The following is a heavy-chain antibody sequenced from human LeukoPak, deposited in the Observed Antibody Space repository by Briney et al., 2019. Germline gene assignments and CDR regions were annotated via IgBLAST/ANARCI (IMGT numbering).Heavy chain of an antibody. D-gene: IGHD3-10*01. V-gene: IGHV3-48*03. CDR3: VRSTMH. CDR2: ISTSGSTI. Sequence: PGGSLRLSCAASGFTFSTFEMNWVRQAPEKGLEWVSFISTSGSTIYYADSVKGRFTVSRDNAKDSLFLQMNSLRAEDTAVYYCVRSTMHWGQGTLVTVSS. J-gene: IGHJ4*02. CDR1: GFTFSTFE.